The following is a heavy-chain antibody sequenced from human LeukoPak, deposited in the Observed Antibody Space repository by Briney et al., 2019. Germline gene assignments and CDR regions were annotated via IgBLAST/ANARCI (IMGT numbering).Heavy chain of an antibody. CDR3: ARDHHDYGGNSDAFDI. J-gene: IGHJ3*02. CDR1: GYTFTSYD. Sequence: GASVKVSCKTSGYTFTSYDITWVRQAPGQGLEWMGWILAYSGDTNYTQNLQGRVTMTTDTSTTTAYMELRSLRSDDTAVYYCARDHHDYGGNSDAFDIWGQGTMVIVSS. V-gene: IGHV1-18*01. CDR2: ILAYSGDT. D-gene: IGHD4-23*01.